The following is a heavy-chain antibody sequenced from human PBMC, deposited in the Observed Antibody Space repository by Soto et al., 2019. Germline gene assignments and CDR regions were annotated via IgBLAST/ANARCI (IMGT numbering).Heavy chain of an antibody. CDR3: ARDVFDIVATPYYFDY. D-gene: IGHD5-12*01. Sequence: EVQLVESGGGLVQPGGSLRLSCAASGFTFSSYWMSWVRQAPGKGLEWVANIKQDGSEKYYVDSVKGRFTISRDNAKNSLYLQMNSLRAEDTAVYYCARDVFDIVATPYYFDYWGQGTLVTVSS. J-gene: IGHJ4*02. V-gene: IGHV3-7*05. CDR1: GFTFSSYW. CDR2: IKQDGSEK.